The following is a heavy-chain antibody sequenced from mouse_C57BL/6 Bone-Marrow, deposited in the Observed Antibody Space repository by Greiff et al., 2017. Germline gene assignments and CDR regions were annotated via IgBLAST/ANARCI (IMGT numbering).Heavy chain of an antibody. J-gene: IGHJ1*03. D-gene: IGHD1-1*01. Sequence: QVQLQQPGAELVMPGASVKLSCKASGYTFTSYWMHWVKQRPGQGLEWIGEIDPSDSYTNYNQKFKGKSTLTVDKSSSSAYMQLSSLTSEDSAVYYCARYYYSPYWYFDFWGTGTTVTVSS. V-gene: IGHV1-69*01. CDR3: ARYYYSPYWYFDF. CDR2: IDPSDSYT. CDR1: GYTFTSYW.